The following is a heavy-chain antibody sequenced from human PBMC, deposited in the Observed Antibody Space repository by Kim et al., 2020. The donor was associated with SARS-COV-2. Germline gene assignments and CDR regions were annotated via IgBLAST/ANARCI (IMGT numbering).Heavy chain of an antibody. V-gene: IGHV3-30*18. D-gene: IGHD1-26*01. Sequence: GGSLRLSCAASGFTFSSYGMHWVRQAPGKGLEWVAVISYDGSNKYYADSVKGRFTISRDNSKNTLYLQMNSLRAEDTAVYYCAKRGVGSYYWYFDLWGRGTLVTVSS. J-gene: IGHJ2*01. CDR2: ISYDGSNK. CDR1: GFTFSSYG. CDR3: AKRGVGSYYWYFDL.